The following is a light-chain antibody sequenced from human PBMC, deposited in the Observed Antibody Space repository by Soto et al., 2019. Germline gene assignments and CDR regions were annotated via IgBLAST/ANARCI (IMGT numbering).Light chain of an antibody. J-gene: IGLJ2*01. Sequence: QSALTQPPSASGSPGQSVTISCTGTSSDVGAYNYVSWYQQHPGKAPKLIIYEVTKRPSGVPDRFSASKSGNTASLTVSGIQAEDEDDYYCSSYAGSNNFEVFGGGTKLTVL. CDR3: SSYAGSNNFEV. CDR2: EVT. CDR1: SSDVGAYNY. V-gene: IGLV2-8*01.